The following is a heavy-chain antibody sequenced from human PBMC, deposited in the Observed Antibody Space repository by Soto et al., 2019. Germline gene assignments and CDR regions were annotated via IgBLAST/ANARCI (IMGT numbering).Heavy chain of an antibody. V-gene: IGHV3-53*01. J-gene: IGHJ4*02. CDR3: VKLTAAASVDHIDY. D-gene: IGHD6-13*01. CDR1: GFSVTANY. CDR2: IYSGGST. Sequence: GGSLRLSCEVSGFSVTANYMSWVRQAPEKGLEWVSVIYSGGSTYYVDSVKGRFSISRDNSKNTLYLQMNSLRAEDTAVYYCVKLTAAASVDHIDYRGQGTRVSVAS.